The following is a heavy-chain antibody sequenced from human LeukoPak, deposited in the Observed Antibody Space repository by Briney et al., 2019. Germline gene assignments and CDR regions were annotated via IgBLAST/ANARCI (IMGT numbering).Heavy chain of an antibody. CDR2: IKQDGTEK. Sequence: GESLRLSCAASGFTFTTYWMSWVRQAPGKGLEWVANIKQDGTEKYYVDSVKGRFTISRDNAKNSLYLQMNSLRVEDTAVYYCASGATLDYWGQGTLVTVSS. V-gene: IGHV3-7*01. CDR1: GFTFTTYW. CDR3: ASGATLDY. D-gene: IGHD5-12*01. J-gene: IGHJ4*02.